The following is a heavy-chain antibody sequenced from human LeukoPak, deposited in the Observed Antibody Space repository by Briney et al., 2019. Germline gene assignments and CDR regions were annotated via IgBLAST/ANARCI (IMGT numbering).Heavy chain of an antibody. Sequence: ASVKVSCKAFGYTFTSNYMHWVRQAPGQGPEWMGVISPSGGSTTYAQKFQGRVTLTRDMSTSTDYLELSSLRSEDTAVYYCARGTTHLWFGEGGNALDIWGQGTMVTVSS. CDR1: GYTFTSNY. CDR3: ARGTTHLWFGEGGNALDI. J-gene: IGHJ3*02. CDR2: ISPSGGST. V-gene: IGHV1-46*01. D-gene: IGHD3-10*01.